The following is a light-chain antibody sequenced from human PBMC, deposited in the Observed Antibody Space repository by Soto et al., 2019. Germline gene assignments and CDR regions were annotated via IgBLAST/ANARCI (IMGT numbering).Light chain of an antibody. CDR3: QSYDRSLTGV. J-gene: IGLJ1*01. Sequence: QSVLTQPASVSGSPGQSITISCTGSSSDIGAYNYVSWFQQYPGKAPKLIISEVSNRPSGVSNRFSGSKSGTAASLTISGLQTEDEADYFCQSYDRSLTGVFGTGTKVTVL. CDR1: SSDIGAYNY. CDR2: EVS. V-gene: IGLV2-14*01.